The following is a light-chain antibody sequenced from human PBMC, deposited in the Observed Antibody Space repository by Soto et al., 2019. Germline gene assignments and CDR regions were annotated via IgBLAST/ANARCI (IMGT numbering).Light chain of an antibody. Sequence: EIVLTQSPGTLSLSPGERATLSCRASQSVSSSYLAWYQQKPGQAPRLLIYGASSRATGIPDRFSGSGSGTDFTLTISRLEPEDLAVYYCQQYGSSLQRYTFGQGTKLEIK. V-gene: IGKV3-20*01. CDR1: QSVSSSY. J-gene: IGKJ2*01. CDR2: GAS. CDR3: QQYGSSLQRYT.